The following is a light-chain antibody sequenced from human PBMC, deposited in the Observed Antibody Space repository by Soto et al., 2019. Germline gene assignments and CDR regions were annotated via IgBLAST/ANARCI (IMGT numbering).Light chain of an antibody. J-gene: IGKJ4*01. V-gene: IGKV1-9*01. CDR1: QGISSY. Sequence: IQLTQSPSSLSASVGDRVTITCRASQGISSYLAWYQQKPGKAPKLLIYAASTLQSGVPSRFSGSGSGTDFTLTISRLPPEDFATYYRQQLNSYPLTFGGGTKVEIK. CDR2: AAS. CDR3: QQLNSYPLT.